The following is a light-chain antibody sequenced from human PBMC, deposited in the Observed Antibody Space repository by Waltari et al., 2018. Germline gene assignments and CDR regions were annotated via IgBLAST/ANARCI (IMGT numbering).Light chain of an antibody. CDR1: QSISSF. J-gene: IGKJ1*01. CDR2: DAS. V-gene: IGKV3-20*01. Sequence: DIFLTQSPGTLSLSPGEGATLSCRASQSISSFLAWYQQKPGQAPRLLIYDASTRATGIPDRFSGSVSGTDFSLTISRLEPEDFAVYYCQKYGTLPATFGQGTKVEIK. CDR3: QKYGTLPAT.